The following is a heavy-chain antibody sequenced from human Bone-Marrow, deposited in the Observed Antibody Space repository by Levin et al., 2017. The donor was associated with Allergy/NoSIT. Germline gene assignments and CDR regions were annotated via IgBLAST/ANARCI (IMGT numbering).Heavy chain of an antibody. J-gene: IGHJ3*02. CDR1: GYSFTSYW. Sequence: PGGSLRLSCKGSGYSFTSYWIGWVRQMPGKGLEWMGIIYPGDSDTRYSPSFQGQVTISADKSISTAYLQWSSLKASDTAMYYCARHVSSIVGATEEHDAFDIWGQGTMVTVSS. CDR3: ARHVSSIVGATEEHDAFDI. D-gene: IGHD1-26*01. V-gene: IGHV5-51*01. CDR2: IYPGDSDT.